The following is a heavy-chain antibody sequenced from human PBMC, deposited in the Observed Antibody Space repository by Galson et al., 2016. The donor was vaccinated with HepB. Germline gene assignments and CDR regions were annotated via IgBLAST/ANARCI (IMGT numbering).Heavy chain of an antibody. CDR3: SRDTYGDYFRAFAI. J-gene: IGHJ3*02. D-gene: IGHD4-17*01. Sequence: TLSLTCTVSGGSITSGPYYWSWIRQRPGKGLEWIGYIHDRGSTYDNPSLKSRVTMSVDTSKNQFSLKLSSVTAVDTAVYYCSRDTYGDYFRAFAIWGQGTMITVSS. V-gene: IGHV4-31*03. CDR2: IHDRGST. CDR1: GGSITSGPYY.